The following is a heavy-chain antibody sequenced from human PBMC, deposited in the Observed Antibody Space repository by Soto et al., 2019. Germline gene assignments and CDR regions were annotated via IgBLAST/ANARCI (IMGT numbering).Heavy chain of an antibody. CDR1: GFTFSSYA. V-gene: IGHV3-30-3*01. D-gene: IGHD2-2*03. CDR3: ARDGWADY. CDR2: ISYDGSNT. Sequence: QVQLVESGGGVVQPGRSLRLSCAASGFTFSSYAMHWVRQAPGEGLEWVAVISYDGSNTYYADSVKGRFTISRDNSKNTLYLQMNSLRAEDTAVFYCARDGWADYWGQGTLVTVSS. J-gene: IGHJ4*02.